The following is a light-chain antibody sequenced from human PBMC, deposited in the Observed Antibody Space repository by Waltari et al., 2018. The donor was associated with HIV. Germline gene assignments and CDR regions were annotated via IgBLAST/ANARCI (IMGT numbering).Light chain of an antibody. V-gene: IGLV1-44*01. Sequence: QSVLTQPPSASGTPGQRVTISCSGSSSNIGSNTVNWYQHLPGTSPKLLIYSNNKRPPGVPDRFSGSKSGTSASLAISGLQFEDEADYYCAAWDDSLKVVFGGGTKLTVL. CDR2: SNN. J-gene: IGLJ2*01. CDR3: AAWDDSLKVV. CDR1: SSNIGSNT.